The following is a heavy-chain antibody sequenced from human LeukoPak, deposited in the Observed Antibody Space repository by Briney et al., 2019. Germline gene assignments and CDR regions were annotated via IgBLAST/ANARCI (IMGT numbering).Heavy chain of an antibody. Sequence: PGGSLGLSCAASGFTFSSYWMSWVRQAPGKGLEWVSFIYSDNTHYSDSVKGRFTISRDNSKNTLYLQMNSLRAEDTAVYYCARRAGAYSHPYDYWGQGTLVTVSS. CDR3: ARRAGAYSHPYDY. CDR2: IYSDNT. D-gene: IGHD4/OR15-4a*01. J-gene: IGHJ4*02. V-gene: IGHV3-53*01. CDR1: GFTFSSYW.